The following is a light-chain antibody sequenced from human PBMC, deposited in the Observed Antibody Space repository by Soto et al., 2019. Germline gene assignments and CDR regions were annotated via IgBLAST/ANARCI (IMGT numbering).Light chain of an antibody. CDR3: QQYGSSPRT. J-gene: IGKJ1*01. Sequence: ETVLTQSPGTLSLSPGERATLSCRASQSVSSNYLAWFQQKSGQAPRLLIYGASSRATGIPDGFSGSGSGTDFTLTISRLEPEDFAVYYCQQYGSSPRTFGQGTKVDIK. CDR2: GAS. CDR1: QSVSSNY. V-gene: IGKV3-20*01.